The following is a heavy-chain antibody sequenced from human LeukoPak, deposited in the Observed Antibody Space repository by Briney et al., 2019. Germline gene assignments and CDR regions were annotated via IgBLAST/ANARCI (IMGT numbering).Heavy chain of an antibody. V-gene: IGHV3-66*02. CDR1: GLTVSSNY. CDR2: IYTDGSR. Sequence: PGGSLRLSCAASGLTVSSNYMTWVRQDPGKGLQWVSVIYTDGSRYYADSVNGRFTISRDNSKNTVYLQMNSLRSEDTAVYYCARVDTGRGGGWVPFDYWGQGTLVTVSS. D-gene: IGHD3-10*01. J-gene: IGHJ4*02. CDR3: ARVDTGRGGGWVPFDY.